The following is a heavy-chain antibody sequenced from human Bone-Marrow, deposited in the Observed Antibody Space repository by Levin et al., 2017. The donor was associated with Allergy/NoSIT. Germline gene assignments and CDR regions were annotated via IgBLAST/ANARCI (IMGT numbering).Heavy chain of an antibody. J-gene: IGHJ4*02. Sequence: QAGGSLRLSCVGSGFSFSRFGLHWVRQTPAQRLESLAVASPDGSKTYYRESVKGRFTISRDNSKDTLYLQINSLGVEDTAVYYCVRDLVGYSQLDYWGQGTRVTVSA. CDR3: VRDLVGYSQLDY. CDR2: ASPDGSKT. V-gene: IGHV3-30-3*01. CDR1: GFSFSRFG. D-gene: IGHD4-23*01.